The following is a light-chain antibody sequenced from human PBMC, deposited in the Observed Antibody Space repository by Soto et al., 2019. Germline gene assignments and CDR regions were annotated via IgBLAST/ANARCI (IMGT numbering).Light chain of an antibody. Sequence: EIVLTQSPAILSVSPGERATLSCRASQSISRSLAWYQQKPGQAPRLLISDASTRATGIPARFSGSGSGTEFTLTISSRQAEDVAVYYCQQYYSTPRTFDQGTKVDIK. J-gene: IGKJ1*01. CDR1: QSISRS. CDR3: QQYYSTPRT. V-gene: IGKV3-15*01. CDR2: DAS.